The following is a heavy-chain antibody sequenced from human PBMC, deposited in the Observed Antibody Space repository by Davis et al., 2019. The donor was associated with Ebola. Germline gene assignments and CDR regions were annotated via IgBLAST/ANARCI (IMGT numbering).Heavy chain of an antibody. CDR1: GFTVSSNY. Sequence: GESLKISCAASGFTVSSNYMSWVRQAPGKGLVWVSRISSDGSSTNYADSVKGRFTISRDNARNTLFLQMDSLGVEDTAVYYCARDHPEGKVLNYWGQGTLVTVSS. V-gene: IGHV3-74*01. CDR2: ISSDGSST. J-gene: IGHJ4*02. CDR3: ARDHPEGKVLNY. D-gene: IGHD1-1*01.